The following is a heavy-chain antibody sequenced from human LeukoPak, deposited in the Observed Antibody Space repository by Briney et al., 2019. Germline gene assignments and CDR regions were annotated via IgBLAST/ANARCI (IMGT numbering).Heavy chain of an antibody. Sequence: ASVKVSCKASGYTFTASYMYWVRQAPGQGLEWMGRINPNNGDTNYAQKFQGRVTMTRDTSISTAYMELSSLRVDDTAVYYCARGYTSGLYGAFDSLDMWGQGAMVIVSS. J-gene: IGHJ3*02. CDR3: ARGYTSGLYGAFDSLDM. CDR2: INPNNGDT. V-gene: IGHV1-2*06. CDR1: GYTFTASY. D-gene: IGHD6-19*01.